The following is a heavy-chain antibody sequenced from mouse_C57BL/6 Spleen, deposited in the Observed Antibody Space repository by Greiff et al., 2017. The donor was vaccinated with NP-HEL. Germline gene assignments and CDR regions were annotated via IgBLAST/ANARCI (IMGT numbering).Heavy chain of an antibody. J-gene: IGHJ2*01. CDR1: GYTFTSYT. CDR3: AREIGGTTDY. Sequence: QVQLQQSGAELARPGASVKMSCKASGYTFTSYTMHWVKQRPGQGLEWIGYINPSSGYTKYNQKFKDKATLTADKSSSTAYMQLSSLTSDDSAVYYCAREIGGTTDYWGQGTTLTVSS. D-gene: IGHD3-3*01. V-gene: IGHV1-4*01. CDR2: INPSSGYT.